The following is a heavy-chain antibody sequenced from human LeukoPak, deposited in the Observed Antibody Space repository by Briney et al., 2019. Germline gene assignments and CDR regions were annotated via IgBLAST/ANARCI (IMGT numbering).Heavy chain of an antibody. V-gene: IGHV4-34*01. J-gene: IGHJ4*02. CDR2: INHSGST. D-gene: IGHD2-2*02. CDR1: GGSFSGYY. CDR3: ASRYCSSTSCYTPFDY. Sequence: SETLSLTCAVYGGSFSGYYWSWIRQPPGKGLEWIGEINHSGSTNYNPSLKSRVTISVDTSKNQFSPKLSSVTAADTAVYYCASRYCSSTSCYTPFDYWGQGTLVTVSS.